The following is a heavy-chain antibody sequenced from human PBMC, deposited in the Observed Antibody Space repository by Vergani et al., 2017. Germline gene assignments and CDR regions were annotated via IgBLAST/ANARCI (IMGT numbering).Heavy chain of an antibody. CDR1: GFSLTTGGEG. CDR2: VYWNDDE. D-gene: IGHD3-9*01. Sequence: QITLRESGPTLVKPTQTLTLTCTFSGFSLTTGGEGVGWISQPPGRALEWLAFVYWNDDERYSPSLKSRVTITNDTSKNEVILTMATMDPVDTATYYCVHRLGYFDWDGAFDVWGPGTMVTVSS. CDR3: VHRLGYFDWDGAFDV. J-gene: IGHJ3*01. V-gene: IGHV2-5*01.